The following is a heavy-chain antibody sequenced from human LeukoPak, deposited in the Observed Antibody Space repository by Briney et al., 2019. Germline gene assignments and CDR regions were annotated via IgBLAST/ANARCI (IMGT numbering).Heavy chain of an antibody. CDR1: GYTFTSYG. CDR2: ISAYNGNT. Sequence: ASVKVSCKASGYTFTSYGISWVRQAPGQGLEWMGWISAYNGNTNYAQKFQGRVTITTDESTSTAYMELSSLRSEDTAVYYCARVGYSYGYLDYWGQGTLVTVSS. J-gene: IGHJ4*02. V-gene: IGHV1-18*01. CDR3: ARVGYSYGYLDY. D-gene: IGHD5-18*01.